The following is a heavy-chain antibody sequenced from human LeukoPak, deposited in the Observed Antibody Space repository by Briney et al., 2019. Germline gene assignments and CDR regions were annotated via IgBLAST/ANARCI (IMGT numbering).Heavy chain of an antibody. V-gene: IGHV4-59*12. Sequence: SETLSLTCAVSGGSISSYYWNWIRQPPGKGLEWIGYIYYSGRTNYNPSLKSRVTISLDTSKNQFSLKLSSVTAADTAVYYCARDGGDLNWFDPWGQGTLVTVSS. CDR3: ARDGGDLNWFDP. D-gene: IGHD2-21*02. CDR2: IYYSGRT. J-gene: IGHJ5*02. CDR1: GGSISSYY.